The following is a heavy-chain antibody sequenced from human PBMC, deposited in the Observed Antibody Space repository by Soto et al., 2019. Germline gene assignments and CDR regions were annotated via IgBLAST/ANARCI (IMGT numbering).Heavy chain of an antibody. CDR1: GYTFSSYY. J-gene: IGHJ4*02. D-gene: IGHD2-21*02. CDR3: VRGGGIVVVTAPYGH. Sequence: QVQLVQSGAEVKKPGASVKVSCKASGYTFSSYYMNWVRQAPGQGLEWLGIINPSGGYTTYAQRFLRRVTMTSDTSRSPAHMELDSLPSEETAVYYCVRGGGIVVVTAPYGHWGQGTLVTVSS. CDR2: INPSGGYT. V-gene: IGHV1-46*03.